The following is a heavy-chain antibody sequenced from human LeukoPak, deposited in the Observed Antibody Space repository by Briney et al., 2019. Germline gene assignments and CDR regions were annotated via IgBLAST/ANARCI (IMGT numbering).Heavy chain of an antibody. CDR2: INHSGST. V-gene: IGHV4-34*01. CDR3: ARIGRYCTNGVCYTNHYYFDY. Sequence: PSETLSLTCAVYGGSFSGYYWSWIRQPPGKGLEWIGEINHSGSTNYNPSLKSRVTISVDTSKNQFSLKLSSVTAADTAVYYCARIGRYCTNGVCYTNHYYFDYWGQGTLVTVSS. J-gene: IGHJ4*02. D-gene: IGHD2-8*01. CDR1: GGSFSGYY.